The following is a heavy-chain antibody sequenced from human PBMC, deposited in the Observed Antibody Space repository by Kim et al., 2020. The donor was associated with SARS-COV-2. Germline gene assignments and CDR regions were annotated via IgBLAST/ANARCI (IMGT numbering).Heavy chain of an antibody. J-gene: IGHJ3*01. Sequence: GGSLRLSCEASGFSFSTYAMSWVRLAPGKGLEWVSAISGSSSRKYYAESVKGRFSISRDNSKNTLYLQMDSLSAEDTALYYCAKGQNVVVTATAFDYWC. CDR2: ISGSSSRK. V-gene: IGHV3-23*01. D-gene: IGHD2-21*02. CDR3: AKGQNVVVTATAFDY. CDR1: GFSFSTYA.